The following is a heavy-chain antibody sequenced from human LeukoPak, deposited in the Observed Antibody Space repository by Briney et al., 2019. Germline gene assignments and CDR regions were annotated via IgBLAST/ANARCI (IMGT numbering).Heavy chain of an antibody. J-gene: IGHJ6*03. CDR3: ARDNGGTAMAYYYYYYMDV. V-gene: IGHV1-8*02. CDR2: MNPNSGNT. Sequence: ASVKVSCKASGYIFTSYGINWVRQATGQGLEWMGWMNPNSGNTGYAQKFQGRVTMTRNTSISTAYMELSSLRSEDTAVYYCARDNGGTAMAYYYYYYMDVWGKGTTVTISS. CDR1: GYIFTSYG. D-gene: IGHD5-18*01.